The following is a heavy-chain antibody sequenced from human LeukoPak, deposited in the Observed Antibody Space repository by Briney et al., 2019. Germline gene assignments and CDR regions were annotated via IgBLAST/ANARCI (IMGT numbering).Heavy chain of an antibody. CDR3: AKYYYDSSGYLLVFDY. V-gene: IGHV3-23*01. CDR1: GFTFSSYA. CDR2: ISGSGGST. J-gene: IGHJ4*02. Sequence: GGSLRVSCAASGFTFSSYAMSWVRQAPGKGLEWVSAISGSGGSTYYADSVKGRFTISRDNSKNTLYLQMNSLRAEDTAVYYCAKYYYDSSGYLLVFDYWGQGTLVTVSS. D-gene: IGHD3-22*01.